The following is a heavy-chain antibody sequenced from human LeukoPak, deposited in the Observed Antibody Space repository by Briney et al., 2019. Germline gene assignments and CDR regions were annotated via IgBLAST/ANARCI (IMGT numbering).Heavy chain of an antibody. CDR3: ARYSDSSGYYSFDH. D-gene: IGHD3-22*01. CDR2: INSDGSST. V-gene: IGHV3-74*01. J-gene: IGHJ4*02. Sequence: GGSLRLSCAASGFTFSSYWMHWVRQAPGKGLVWVSRINSDGSSTTYADSVKGRFTISRDNAKNTLYVQMNSLRAEDTAVYYCARYSDSSGYYSFDHWGQGILVTVSS. CDR1: GFTFSSYW.